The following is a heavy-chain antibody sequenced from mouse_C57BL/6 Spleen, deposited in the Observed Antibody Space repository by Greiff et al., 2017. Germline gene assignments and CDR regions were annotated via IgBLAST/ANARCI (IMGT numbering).Heavy chain of an antibody. CDR3: APYGSSLYYYAMDY. CDR1: GFNIKDYY. V-gene: IGHV14-2*01. CDR2: IDPEDGET. D-gene: IGHD1-1*01. Sequence: EVQLQQSGAELVKPGASVQLSCTASGFNIKDYYMHWVKQRTEQGLEWIGRIDPEDGETKYAPTFQGKAPITADTSSNPAYLQLSSLTSDDTAVYYCAPYGSSLYYYAMDYWGQGTSVTVSS. J-gene: IGHJ4*01.